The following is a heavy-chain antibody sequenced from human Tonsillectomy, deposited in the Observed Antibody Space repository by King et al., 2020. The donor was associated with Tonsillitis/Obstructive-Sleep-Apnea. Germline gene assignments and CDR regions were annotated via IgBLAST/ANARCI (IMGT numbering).Heavy chain of an antibody. CDR2: IKQDGSEK. V-gene: IGHV3-7*04. J-gene: IGHJ5*02. Sequence: VQLVESGGGLVQPGGSLRLSCAASGFTFSSYWISWVRQAPGKGLEWVANIKQDGSEKYYVDSVKGRFTISRDNAKNSLYLQMNSLRAEDTAVYYCARGVWFDPWGQGTLVTVSS. CDR1: GFTFSSYW. CDR3: ARGVWFDP.